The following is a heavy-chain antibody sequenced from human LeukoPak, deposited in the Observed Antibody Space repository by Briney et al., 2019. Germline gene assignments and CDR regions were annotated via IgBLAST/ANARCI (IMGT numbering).Heavy chain of an antibody. CDR2: ISGSGGST. J-gene: IGHJ4*02. CDR3: AKERGPYYYDSSGYYDPYYFDY. Sequence: GGSLGLSCAASGFTFSSYAMSWVRQAPGKGLEWVSAISGSGGSTYYADSVKGRFTISRDNSKNTLYLQMNSLRAEDTAVYYCAKERGPYYYDSSGYYDPYYFDYWGQGTLATVSS. V-gene: IGHV3-23*01. D-gene: IGHD3-22*01. CDR1: GFTFSSYA.